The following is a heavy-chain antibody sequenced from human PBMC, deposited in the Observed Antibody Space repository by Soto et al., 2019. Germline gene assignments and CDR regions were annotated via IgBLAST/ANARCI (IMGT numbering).Heavy chain of an antibody. CDR2: INSAGIIT. CDR1: GVTFNTYW. V-gene: IGHV3-74*01. J-gene: IGHJ4*02. Sequence: EVQLVESGGAVVQPGGSLRLSCAASGVTFNTYWMHWVRQVPGKGLVWVSRINSAGIITSYADSVRGRFTISRDNAKNTVYLQMNSLRADDTAVYYCSRYMPPAETPGDHFDYWGQGTLVTVSS. D-gene: IGHD2-2*01. CDR3: SRYMPPAETPGDHFDY.